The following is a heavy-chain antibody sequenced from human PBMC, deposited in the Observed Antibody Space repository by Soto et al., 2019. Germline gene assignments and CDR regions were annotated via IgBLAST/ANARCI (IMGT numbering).Heavy chain of an antibody. Sequence: SETLSLTCTVSGGSISSGTDFWSWIRQDPRKGLEWIGYFHSSGDTYYNPCLKSRLTISVETCKNQYALKRSAVTAADTAVEDCVRDFRLACPKFYFDSWGQGTLVTVSS. J-gene: IGHJ4*02. V-gene: IGHV4-31*03. CDR3: VRDFRLACPKFYFDS. CDR1: GGSISSGTDF. CDR2: FHSSGDT.